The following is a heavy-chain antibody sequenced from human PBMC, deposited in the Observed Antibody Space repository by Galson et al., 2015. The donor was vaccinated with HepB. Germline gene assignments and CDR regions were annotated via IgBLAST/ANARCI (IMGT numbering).Heavy chain of an antibody. CDR2: IWYDGSNK. Sequence: SLRLSCAASGFTFSSYGMHWVRQAPGKGLEWVAVIWYDGSNKYYADSVKGRFTISRDNSKNTLYLQMNSLRAEDTAVYYCAKDVSYDMIPGEIWGQGTMVTVSS. D-gene: IGHD3-22*01. V-gene: IGHV3-33*06. CDR3: AKDVSYDMIPGEI. CDR1: GFTFSSYG. J-gene: IGHJ3*02.